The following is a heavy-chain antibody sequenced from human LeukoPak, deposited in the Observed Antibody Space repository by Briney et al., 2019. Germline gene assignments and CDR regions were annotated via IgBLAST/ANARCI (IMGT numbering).Heavy chain of an antibody. CDR2: INPNSGGT. CDR3: ARARGRVGATDY. Sequence: ASVKVSCKASGYTFTGYYMHWVRKAPGQGLEWMGWINPNSGGTNYAQKFQGRVTMTRDTSISTAYMELSRLRSDDTAVYYCARARGRVGATDYWGQGTLVTVSS. D-gene: IGHD1-26*01. V-gene: IGHV1-2*02. J-gene: IGHJ4*02. CDR1: GYTFTGYY.